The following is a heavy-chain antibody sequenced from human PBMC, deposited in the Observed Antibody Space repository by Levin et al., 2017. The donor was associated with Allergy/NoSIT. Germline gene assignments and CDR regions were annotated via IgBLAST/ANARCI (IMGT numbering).Heavy chain of an antibody. D-gene: IGHD6-19*01. CDR2: ISPYNGDT. CDR1: GYSFTNFG. J-gene: IGHJ3*02. Sequence: ASVKVSCKASGYSFTNFGISWVRQAPGQGLEWMGWISPYNGDTHYAQKFQGRVTMTTDTSTSTAYMELRSLRSDATAAYYYAGELAGTAADTFDIWGQGTMVTVSS. CDR3: AGELAGTAADTFDI. V-gene: IGHV1-18*01.